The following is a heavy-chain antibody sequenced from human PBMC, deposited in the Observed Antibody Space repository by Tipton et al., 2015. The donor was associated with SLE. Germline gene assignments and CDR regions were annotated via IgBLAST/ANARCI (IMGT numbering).Heavy chain of an antibody. V-gene: IGHV3-33*01. CDR2: IWYDGSNK. J-gene: IGHJ3*02. CDR1: GFTFSSYG. CDR3: ASQLTILDAFVI. D-gene: IGHD1-1*01. Sequence: SLRLSCAASGFTFSSYGMHWVRQAPGKGLEWVAVIWYDGSNKYYADSVKGRFTISRDNSKNTLYLQMNSLRAEDTAVYYCASQLTILDAFVIWCQGTIVTVSS.